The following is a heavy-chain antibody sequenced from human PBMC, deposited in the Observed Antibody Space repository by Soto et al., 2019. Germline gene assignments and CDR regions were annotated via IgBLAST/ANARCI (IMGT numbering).Heavy chain of an antibody. D-gene: IGHD2-2*01. Sequence: QVQLVESGGGVVQPGRSLRLSCAASGFTFWNYGMHWVRQAPGKGPEWVATIWNNGNRKYYADSVTGRFTISRDNSRNTLYLEMNSPRGEDTAVYYCARAVSTTAVNWFDPWGQGTQVTVSS. CDR2: IWNNGNRK. J-gene: IGHJ5*02. CDR3: ARAVSTTAVNWFDP. V-gene: IGHV3-33*01. CDR1: GFTFWNYG.